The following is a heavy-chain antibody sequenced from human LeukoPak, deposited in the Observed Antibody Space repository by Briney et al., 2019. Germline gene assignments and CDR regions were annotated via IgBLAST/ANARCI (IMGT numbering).Heavy chain of an antibody. J-gene: IGHJ3*02. CDR3: ARAPVTRDAFDI. D-gene: IGHD4-23*01. Sequence: SETLSLTCTVSGGPISSYYWSWIRQPPGKGLEWIGYIYYSGSTNYNPSLKSRVTISVDTSKNQFSLKLSSVTAADTAVYYCARAPVTRDAFDIWGQGTMVTVSS. CDR2: IYYSGST. CDR1: GGPISSYY. V-gene: IGHV4-59*12.